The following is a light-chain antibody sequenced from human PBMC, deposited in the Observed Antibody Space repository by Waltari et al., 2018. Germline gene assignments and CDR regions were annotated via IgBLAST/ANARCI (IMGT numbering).Light chain of an antibody. V-gene: IGLV3-25*03. Sequence: SYELTQPPSVSVSPGQTASITCSGDALPKQYAYWYQQNPGQAPVLVMFKDSARPSGIPERFSGSSSGTTATLTISGVQAEDEADYFCQSAAGSVTVFGGGTKL. CDR2: KDS. J-gene: IGLJ3*02. CDR3: QSAAGSVTV. CDR1: ALPKQY.